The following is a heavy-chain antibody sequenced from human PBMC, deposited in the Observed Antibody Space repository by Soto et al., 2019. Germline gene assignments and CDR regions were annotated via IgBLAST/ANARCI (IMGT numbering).Heavy chain of an antibody. Sequence: QVQLVESGGGLVKPGGSLRLSCAASGFTFSDYYMSWIRQAPGKGLEWVSYISSSSSYTNYADSVKGRFTISRDNTKNSLYLQMNRLRAEDTAVHYCARGDPPLWFGEGGQGTTVTVSS. V-gene: IGHV3-11*05. J-gene: IGHJ6*02. CDR1: GFTFSDYY. CDR3: ARGDPPLWFGE. CDR2: ISSSSSYT. D-gene: IGHD3-10*01.